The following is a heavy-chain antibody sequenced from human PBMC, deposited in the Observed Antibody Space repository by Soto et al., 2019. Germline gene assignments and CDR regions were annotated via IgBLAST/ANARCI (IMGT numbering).Heavy chain of an antibody. V-gene: IGHV4-59*01. CDR3: ARVGGTRGWY. CDR1: GGSISADY. D-gene: IGHD2-15*01. J-gene: IGHJ4*02. CDR2: IHDSGRS. Sequence: PSETLSLTCTVSGGSISADYWSWIRQPPGKGLEWIGYIHDSGRSNYNPSLKSRVKISVDTAKKQFSLKLNSLTTADTAVYYCARVGGTRGWYWGQGTLVTVS.